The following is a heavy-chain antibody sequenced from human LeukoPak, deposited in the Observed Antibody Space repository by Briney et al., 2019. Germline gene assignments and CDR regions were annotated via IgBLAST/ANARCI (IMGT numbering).Heavy chain of an antibody. CDR1: GFTFSSYA. Sequence: PGGSLRLSCAASGFTFSSYAMSWVRQAPGKGLEWVSAIRGNGGTTDYVDSVRGRFIISRDNSRNTLYLQMNSLRAEDTAVYYCAKSITAAGTYAFDIWGQGTVVTVSS. CDR2: IRGNGGTT. CDR3: AKSITAAGTYAFDI. J-gene: IGHJ3*02. D-gene: IGHD6-13*01. V-gene: IGHV3-23*01.